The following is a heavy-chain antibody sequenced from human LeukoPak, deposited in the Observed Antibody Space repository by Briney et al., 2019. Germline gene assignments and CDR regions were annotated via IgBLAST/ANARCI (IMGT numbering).Heavy chain of an antibody. J-gene: IGHJ5*01. CDR3: AKDQSRVGASDPFDS. Sequence: LAGGSLRLSCAASGFTFTNCAMTWVRQAPGKGLEWVSSISGSGASTYYADSVRGRFTISRDNSKNTVYLQVNGLSVEDTALYYCAKDQSRVGASDPFDSWGQGTQVTVSS. CDR1: GFTFTNCA. D-gene: IGHD1-26*01. CDR2: ISGSGAST. V-gene: IGHV3-23*01.